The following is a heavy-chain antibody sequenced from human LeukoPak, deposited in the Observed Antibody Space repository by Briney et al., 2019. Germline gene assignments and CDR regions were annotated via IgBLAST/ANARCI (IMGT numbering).Heavy chain of an antibody. CDR2: IRYDGGKK. CDR1: GFTFSNYG. V-gene: IGHV3-30*02. Sequence: GGSLRLSCAASGFTFSNYGMYWVRQSPGKGLEWVAFIRYDGGKKYYADSVKGRFTISRDNSKNTLYLQMNSLRAEDTAVYYCARTTEGYCRGRSCYSYYYYMDVWGKGTTVTVSS. CDR3: ARTTEGYCRGRSCYSYYYYMDV. J-gene: IGHJ6*03. D-gene: IGHD2-15*01.